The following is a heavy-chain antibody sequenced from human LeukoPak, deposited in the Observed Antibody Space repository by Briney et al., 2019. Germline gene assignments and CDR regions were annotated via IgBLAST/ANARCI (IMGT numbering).Heavy chain of an antibody. CDR1: GGSISNYH. V-gene: IGHV4-4*07. CDR3: ARVVVGATSGNPYYFDY. CDR2: IYTSGTT. D-gene: IGHD1-26*01. J-gene: IGHJ4*02. Sequence: PSETLSPTCSVSGGSISNYHWSWIRQPAGKGLEWIGRIYTSGTTNYNPSLKSRVTMSVDTSKNQLSLKLRSVTAADTAVYYCARVVVGATSGNPYYFDYWGQGTLVTVSS.